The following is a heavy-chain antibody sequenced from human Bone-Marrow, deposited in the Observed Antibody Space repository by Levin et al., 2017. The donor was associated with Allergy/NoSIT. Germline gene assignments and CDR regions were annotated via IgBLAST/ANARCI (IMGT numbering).Heavy chain of an antibody. J-gene: IGHJ4*02. CDR2: ISSSGSPT. CDR3: ARGLFEN. CDR1: GFDFEIYG. Sequence: GESLKISCVTSGFDFEIYGMNWVRQAPGKGLEWVSHISSSGSPTYYADPVKGRFIISRDNAKKSLYLQMNSLRAEDTAVYYCARGLFENWGQGTLVNVSS. D-gene: IGHD2-15*01. V-gene: IGHV3-48*03.